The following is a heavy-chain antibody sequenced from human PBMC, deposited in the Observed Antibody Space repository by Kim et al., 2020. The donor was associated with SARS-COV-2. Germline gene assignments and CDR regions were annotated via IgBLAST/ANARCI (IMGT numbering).Heavy chain of an antibody. CDR3: ARGSLLWFGELGY. D-gene: IGHD3-10*01. V-gene: IGHV1-2*06. CDR1: GYTFTGYY. Sequence: ASVKVSCKASGYTFTGYYMHWVRQAPGQGLEWMGRINPNSGGTNYAQKFQGRVTMTRDTSISTAYMELSRLRSDDTAVYYCARGSLLWFGELGYWGQGTLVTVSS. CDR2: INPNSGGT. J-gene: IGHJ4*02.